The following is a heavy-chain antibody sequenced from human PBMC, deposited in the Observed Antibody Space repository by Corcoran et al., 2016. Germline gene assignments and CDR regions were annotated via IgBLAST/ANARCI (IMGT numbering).Heavy chain of an antibody. CDR1: GGSISSYY. CDR3: AGGESGDAADY. V-gene: IGHV4-59*01. J-gene: IGHJ4*02. Sequence: QVQLQESGPGLVKPSETLSLTCTVSGGSISSYYWSWIRQPPGKGLEWIGYIYYSGSTNYNPSLKSRVTISVDTSKNQFPLKLSSVTAADTAVDYCAGGESGDAADYWGQGTLVTVSS. D-gene: IGHD3-16*01. CDR2: IYYSGST.